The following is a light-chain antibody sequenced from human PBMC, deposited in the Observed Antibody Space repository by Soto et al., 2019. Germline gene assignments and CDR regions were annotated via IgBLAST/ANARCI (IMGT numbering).Light chain of an antibody. J-gene: IGKJ2*01. CDR1: QGISTY. Sequence: DIQVTQSPVSLSASVGDRVTITCRISQGISTYLNWYQQKAGDAPRLLISGASDLENGVPSRFSGSGSGADFTLTINSLRPEDFATYYCQQAYIKPYTFGQGTKLEI. CDR3: QQAYIKPYT. CDR2: GAS. V-gene: IGKV1-39*01.